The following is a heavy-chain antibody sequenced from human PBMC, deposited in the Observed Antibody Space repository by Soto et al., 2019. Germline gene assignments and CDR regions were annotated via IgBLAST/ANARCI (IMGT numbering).Heavy chain of an antibody. CDR1: GGSFSGYY. D-gene: IGHD3-22*01. V-gene: IGHV4-34*01. J-gene: IGHJ4*02. Sequence: QVQLQQWGAGLLKPSETLSLTCAVYGGSFSGYYWSWIRQPPGKGLEWIGEINHSGSTNYNPSLKSRVPISVDTSKNQLSLKLSSVTAADTAVYSCARRRRITMIVVVITGYFDYWGQGTLVTVSS. CDR2: INHSGST. CDR3: ARRRRITMIVVVITGYFDY.